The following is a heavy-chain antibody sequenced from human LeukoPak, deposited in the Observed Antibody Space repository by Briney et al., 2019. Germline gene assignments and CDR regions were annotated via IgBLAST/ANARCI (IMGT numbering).Heavy chain of an antibody. J-gene: IGHJ6*03. CDR2: INGEMNFK. D-gene: IGHD1-14*01. Sequence: GGSLRLSCAASGFTFSNYAMIWVRQAPGKGLECVSTINGEMNFKYHAHSVKGRFTISRDNSESTLYLHMSNMRPEDPATYSCARNEAGYHYYTGVWGEGTAVTVSS. CDR1: GFTFSNYA. V-gene: IGHV3-23*01. CDR3: ARNEAGYHYYTGV.